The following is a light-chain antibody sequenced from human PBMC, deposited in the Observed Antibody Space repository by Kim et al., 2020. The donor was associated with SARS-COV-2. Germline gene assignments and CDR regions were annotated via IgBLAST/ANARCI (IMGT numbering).Light chain of an antibody. Sequence: KTVTISCTGSSWRIASNYVQWYQQRPGSAPTTVIYEDNQRPSGVPDRFSGSIDSSANSASLTISGLKTEDEADYYCQSYDSSNPWVFGGGTQLTVL. CDR1: SWRIASNY. CDR2: EDN. J-gene: IGLJ3*02. V-gene: IGLV6-57*02. CDR3: QSYDSSNPWV.